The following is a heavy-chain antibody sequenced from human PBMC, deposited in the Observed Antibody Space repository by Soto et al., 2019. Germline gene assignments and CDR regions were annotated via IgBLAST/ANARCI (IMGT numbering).Heavy chain of an antibody. V-gene: IGHV3-23*01. J-gene: IGHJ4*02. CDR1: GFTFSSYA. CDR3: ARSEYCSGGTCYSLSPYYFDY. Sequence: EVQLLESGGGLVQPGGSLRLSCAASGFTFSSYAMSWVRQAPGKGLEWVSSISGSGGSTYYADSVKGRFTISRDHSKNALYLQMNSLRAEDTTVYYCARSEYCSGGTCYSLSPYYFDYWGQGTLVTVSS. CDR2: ISGSGGST. D-gene: IGHD2-15*01.